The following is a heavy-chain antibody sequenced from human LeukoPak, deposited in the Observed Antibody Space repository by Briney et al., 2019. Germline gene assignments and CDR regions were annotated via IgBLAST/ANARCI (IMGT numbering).Heavy chain of an antibody. J-gene: IGHJ6*03. CDR3: AKDPVAAAGTFYYMAV. V-gene: IGHV3-30-3*01. CDR2: ISYDGSNK. CDR1: GFTFSSYA. Sequence: RGSLRLSCAASGFTFSSYAMHWVRQAPGKGLEWVAVISYDGSNKYYADSVKGRFTISRDNSKNTLYLQMNSLRAGDTAVYYCAKDPVAAAGTFYYMAVWGKGTTVTVSS. D-gene: IGHD6-25*01.